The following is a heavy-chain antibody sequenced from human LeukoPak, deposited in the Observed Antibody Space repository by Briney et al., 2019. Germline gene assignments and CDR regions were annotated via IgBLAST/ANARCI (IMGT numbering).Heavy chain of an antibody. Sequence: SETLSLTCAVYGGSFSGYYWSWIRQPPGKGLEWIGEINHSGSTNYNPSLKSRVTISVDTSKNQFSLKLSSVTAADTAVYYCAIRYCDSSGYHDYWGQGTLVTVSS. V-gene: IGHV4-34*01. CDR2: INHSGST. J-gene: IGHJ4*02. CDR1: GGSFSGYY. D-gene: IGHD3-22*01. CDR3: AIRYCDSSGYHDY.